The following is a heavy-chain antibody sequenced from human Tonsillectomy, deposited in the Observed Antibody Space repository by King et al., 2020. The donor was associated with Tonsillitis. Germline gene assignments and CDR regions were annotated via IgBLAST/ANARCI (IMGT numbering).Heavy chain of an antibody. CDR3: AKGSSGYRFDY. D-gene: IGHD3-22*01. J-gene: IGHJ4*02. V-gene: IGHV3-23*04. Sequence: VQLVESGGGLVKPGGSLNLSCEASGYTFTSYAMNWVRQAPGKGLEWVSSINGSGSSTYYAQTVKGRFTISRDNSKNTLYLQMNSLRAEDTAVYYCAKGSSGYRFDYWGQGTLVTVSS. CDR2: INGSGSST. CDR1: GYTFTSYA.